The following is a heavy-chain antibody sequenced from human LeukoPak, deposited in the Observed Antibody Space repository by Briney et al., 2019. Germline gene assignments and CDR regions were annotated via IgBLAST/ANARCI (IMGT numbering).Heavy chain of an antibody. CDR1: GGSISSGGYY. CDR3: ARDLTYYFDY. Sequence: SETLSLTCTDSGGSISSGGYYWSWIRQHPGKGLEWIGYIYYSGSTYYNPSLKSRVTISVDTSKNQFSLKLSSVTAADTAVYYCARDLTYYFDYWGQGTLVTVSS. CDR2: IYYSGST. J-gene: IGHJ4*02. V-gene: IGHV4-31*03.